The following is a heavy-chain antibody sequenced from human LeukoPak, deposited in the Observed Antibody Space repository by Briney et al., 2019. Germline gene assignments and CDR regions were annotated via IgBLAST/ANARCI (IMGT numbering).Heavy chain of an antibody. CDR2: IYPGDSDT. D-gene: IGHD2-2*01. Sequence: GESLKISCKGSEYSFTSYWIGWVRQMPGKGLEWVGIIYPGDSDTRYSPSFQGQVTISADKSISTAYLQWSSLKASDTAMYYCARLGNYCSSTSCSYYFDYWGQGTLVTVSS. V-gene: IGHV5-51*01. CDR1: EYSFTSYW. CDR3: ARLGNYCSSTSCSYYFDY. J-gene: IGHJ4*02.